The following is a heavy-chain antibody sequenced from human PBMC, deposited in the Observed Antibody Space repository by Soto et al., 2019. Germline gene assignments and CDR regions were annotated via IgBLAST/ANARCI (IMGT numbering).Heavy chain of an antibody. J-gene: IGHJ3*01. CDR1: GYSFDSYA. Sequence: QVQLVQSGATQEKPGASVKVSCEAFGYSFDSYAYSWVRQAPGQGLEWMGRIGSGDTKYAQKLQGRVHMTTDTSTNTAYMELRSLRSDDTALYYCARENDPYGFDLWGQGTMVTVSS. V-gene: IGHV1-18*01. CDR3: ARENDPYGFDL. CDR2: IGSGDT.